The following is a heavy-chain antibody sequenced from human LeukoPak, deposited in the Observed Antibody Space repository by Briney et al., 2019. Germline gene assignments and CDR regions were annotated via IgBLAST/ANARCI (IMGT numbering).Heavy chain of an antibody. D-gene: IGHD3-16*01. CDR2: INHNGNVN. CDR1: GFTFSSYW. V-gene: IGHV3-7*03. CDR3: ARGGGLDV. Sequence: GGSLRLSCAASGFTFSSYWMNWARQAPGKGLEWVASINHNGNVNYYVDSVKGRFTISRDNAKNSLYQQMSNLRAEDTAVYFCARGGGLDVWGQGATATVSS. J-gene: IGHJ6*02.